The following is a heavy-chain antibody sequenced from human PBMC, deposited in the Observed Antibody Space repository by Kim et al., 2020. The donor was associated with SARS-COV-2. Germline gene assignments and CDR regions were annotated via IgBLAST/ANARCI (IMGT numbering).Heavy chain of an antibody. Sequence: GGSLRLCCAGSGITFSSFSLTWVRRAPGRGLEWVSSISRDVTYTYYADSVKGRFTISRDNAKKSLFLQMNSLRAEDTAVYYCAAGARGSLDRGSDYWGQGTLVTVSS. CDR1: GITFSSFS. V-gene: IGHV3-21*01. CDR3: AAGARGSLDRGSDY. CDR2: ISRDVTYT. D-gene: IGHD1-26*01. J-gene: IGHJ4*02.